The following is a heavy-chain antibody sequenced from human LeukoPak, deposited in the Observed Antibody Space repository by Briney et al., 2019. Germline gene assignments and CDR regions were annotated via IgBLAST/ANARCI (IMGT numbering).Heavy chain of an antibody. CDR3: ARDCYGGNSLYFDY. CDR1: GFTVSTNY. V-gene: IGHV3-66*01. Sequence: HPGGSLRLFCAASGFTVSTNYMNWVRQAPGKGLEWVSVIYSGGGTHYADSVKDRFSISRDNSKNTVYLQMNSLRAEDTAVYYCARDCYGGNSLYFDYWGQGTLVTVSS. D-gene: IGHD4-23*01. J-gene: IGHJ4*02. CDR2: IYSGGGT.